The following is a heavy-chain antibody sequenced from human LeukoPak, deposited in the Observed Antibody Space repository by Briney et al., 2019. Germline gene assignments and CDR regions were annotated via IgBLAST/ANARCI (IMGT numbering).Heavy chain of an antibody. CDR1: DDSLGRYY. V-gene: IGHV4-4*07. D-gene: IGHD2-21*02. CDR2: LDTSGNT. CDR3: ARGGDCPDY. J-gene: IGHJ4*02. Sequence: SETLSLTCTVSDDSLGRYYWSWVRQPAGKGLEWIGRLDTSGNTHYNPSLKSRVTMSVDTSRNQFSLRLTSVTAADTAVYYCARGGDCPDYWAQGTLVTVSS.